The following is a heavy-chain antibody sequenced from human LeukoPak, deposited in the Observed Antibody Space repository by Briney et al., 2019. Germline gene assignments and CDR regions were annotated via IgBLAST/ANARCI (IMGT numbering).Heavy chain of an antibody. CDR2: IYTSGST. J-gene: IGHJ4*02. D-gene: IGHD6-13*01. CDR3: ARFTKDSSSSSGYYFDY. V-gene: IGHV4-4*07. CDR1: GVSFTSYY. Sequence: SETLSLTCTVSGVSFTSYYWSWLRQPAGKGLEGIGRIYTSGSTSYNPSLRSRLTISVDTSKNQFSLNLSSVTAADPAVYYCARFTKDSSSSSGYYFDYWGQGTLVTVSS.